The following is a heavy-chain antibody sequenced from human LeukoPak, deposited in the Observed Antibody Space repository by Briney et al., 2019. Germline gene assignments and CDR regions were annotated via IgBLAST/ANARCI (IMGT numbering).Heavy chain of an antibody. CDR2: ISSSSSTI. Sequence: PGGSLRLSCAASGFTFNSYSMNWIRQAPGKGLEWVSYISSSSSTIYYADSVKGRFTISRDNAKNSLYLQMNSLRAEDTAVYYCASLNWGSGDYWGQGTLVTVSS. J-gene: IGHJ4*02. D-gene: IGHD7-27*01. CDR3: ASLNWGSGDY. V-gene: IGHV3-48*01. CDR1: GFTFNSYS.